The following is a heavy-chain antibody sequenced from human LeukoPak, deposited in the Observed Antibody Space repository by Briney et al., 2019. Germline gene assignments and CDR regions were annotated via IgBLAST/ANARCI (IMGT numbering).Heavy chain of an antibody. J-gene: IGHJ5*02. V-gene: IGHV5-51*01. Sequence: GESLKISCKGSGYIFTSYWIGWVRQLPGKGLEWMGIIYPGDSDTRYSPSFQGQVTISADKSISTAYLQWSSLKASDTAMYYCARHCSSTSCHSFDPWGQGTLVTVSS. CDR3: ARHCSSTSCHSFDP. CDR1: GYIFTSYW. CDR2: IYPGDSDT. D-gene: IGHD2-2*01.